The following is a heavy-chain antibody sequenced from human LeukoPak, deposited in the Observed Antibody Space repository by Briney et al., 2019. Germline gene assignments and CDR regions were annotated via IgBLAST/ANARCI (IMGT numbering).Heavy chain of an antibody. CDR2: INHSGST. D-gene: IGHD2-2*01. Sequence: SETLSLTCAVYGGSFSGYYWRWIRQPPGKGLEWIGEINHSGSTNYNPSLKSRVTISVDTSKNQFSLKLSSVTAADTAVYYCAREGSTSCYYFDYWGQGTLVTVSS. CDR1: GGSFSGYY. CDR3: AREGSTSCYYFDY. J-gene: IGHJ4*02. V-gene: IGHV4-34*01.